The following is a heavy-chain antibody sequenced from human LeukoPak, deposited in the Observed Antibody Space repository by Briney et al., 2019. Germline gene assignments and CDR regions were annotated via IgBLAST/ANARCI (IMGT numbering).Heavy chain of an antibody. V-gene: IGHV3-30*02. CDR1: GFTFSSYG. Sequence: GSLRLSCAASGFTFSSYGMHWVRQAPGKGLEWVAFIRYDGSNKYYADSVKGRFTISRDNSENTLYLQMNSLRAEDTAVYYCAKVVVVVAAPPYNWFDPWGQGTLVTVSS. CDR3: AKVVVVVAAPPYNWFDP. CDR2: IRYDGSNK. J-gene: IGHJ5*02. D-gene: IGHD2-15*01.